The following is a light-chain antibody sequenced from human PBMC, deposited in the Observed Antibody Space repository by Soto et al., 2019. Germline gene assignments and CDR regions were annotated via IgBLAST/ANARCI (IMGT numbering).Light chain of an antibody. CDR3: QQYDKLPPIT. CDR2: DAS. Sequence: EIVMTQSPATLSVSPGERATLSCRASQSVSSNLAWYQQKPGQAPRLLIYDASTRATGITARFSGSGSGTEFILTISSLQSEDFAVYYCQQYDKLPPITFGQGTRLEIK. J-gene: IGKJ5*01. V-gene: IGKV3-15*01. CDR1: QSVSSN.